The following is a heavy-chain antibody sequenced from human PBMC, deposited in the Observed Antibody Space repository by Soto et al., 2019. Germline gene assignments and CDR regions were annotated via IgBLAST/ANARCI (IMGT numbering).Heavy chain of an antibody. J-gene: IGHJ4*02. Sequence: GASVQVSCKAAGFTFSSSAVEWVRQARGKRLEWIGWIVVGSGNTNNAQKFQERVTITRDMSTSTAYMELSSLRSEDTAVYYCAADGSDSSGSDLRIDYWGQGTLVTVSS. CDR2: IVVGSGNT. V-gene: IGHV1-58*01. D-gene: IGHD3-22*01. CDR3: AADGSDSSGSDLRIDY. CDR1: GFTFSSSA.